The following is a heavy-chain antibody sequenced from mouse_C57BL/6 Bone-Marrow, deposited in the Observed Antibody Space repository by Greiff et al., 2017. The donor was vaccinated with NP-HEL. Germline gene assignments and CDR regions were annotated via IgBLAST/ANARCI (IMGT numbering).Heavy chain of an antibody. CDR2: IYPRSGNT. CDR3: ARDYEAY. J-gene: IGHJ3*01. D-gene: IGHD2-4*01. Sequence: QVQLKESGAELARPGASVKLSCKASGYTFTSYGISWVKQRTGQGLEWIGEIYPRSGNTYYNEKFKGKATMTANTSSSTAYMELRSLTSEDSAVYFCARDYEAYWGQGTMVTVSA. CDR1: GYTFTSYG. V-gene: IGHV1-81*01.